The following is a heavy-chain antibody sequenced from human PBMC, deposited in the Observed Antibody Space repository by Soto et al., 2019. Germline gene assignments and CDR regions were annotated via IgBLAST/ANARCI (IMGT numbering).Heavy chain of an antibody. Sequence: EVQLVESGGGLVQPGGSLRISCAVSGFSITTYWMSWVRQAPGKGLRWVASIKQDGSEIYYLDSVRGRFTISRDSAENSLHLLMNSLSAEDTGVYFCARDVGFDYVNWGQGTLVTVSS. CDR3: ARDVGFDYVN. CDR1: GFSITTYW. V-gene: IGHV3-7*01. J-gene: IGHJ4*02. CDR2: IKQDGSEI. D-gene: IGHD3-16*01.